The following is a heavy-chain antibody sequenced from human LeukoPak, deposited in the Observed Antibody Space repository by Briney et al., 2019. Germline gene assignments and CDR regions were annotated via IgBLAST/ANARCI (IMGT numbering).Heavy chain of an antibody. Sequence: GASVKVSCKASGYTFTGCYMHWVRQAPGQGLEWMGWINPNSGGTKYAQKFQGRVTMTRDTSISTAYMELSRLRSDDTAVYYCARPRSGSYYNTDNWFDPWGQGTLVTVSS. CDR3: ARPRSGSYYNTDNWFDP. CDR2: INPNSGGT. D-gene: IGHD3-10*01. V-gene: IGHV1-2*02. J-gene: IGHJ5*02. CDR1: GYTFTGCY.